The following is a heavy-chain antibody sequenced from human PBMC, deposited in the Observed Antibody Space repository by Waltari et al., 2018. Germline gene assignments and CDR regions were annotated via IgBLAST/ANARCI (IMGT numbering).Heavy chain of an antibody. CDR2: ISSSSSTI. CDR3: ASLIAVAAPEY. J-gene: IGHJ4*02. D-gene: IGHD6-19*01. V-gene: IGHV3-48*04. CDR1: GFTFSSYS. Sequence: EVQLVESGGGLVQPGGSLRLSCAASGFTFSSYSMNWVRQAPGKGLEWVSYISSSSSTIYYADSVKGRFTISRDNAKNSLYLQMNSLRAEDTAVYYCASLIAVAAPEYWGQGTLVTVSS.